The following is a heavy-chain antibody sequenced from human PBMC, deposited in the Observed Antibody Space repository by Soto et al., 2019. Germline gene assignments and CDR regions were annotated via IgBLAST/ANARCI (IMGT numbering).Heavy chain of an antibody. CDR1: GGSISSYY. CDR2: IYYSGST. Sequence: PSETLSLTCTVSGGSISSYYWSWLRQPPGKGLEWIGYIYYSGSTNYNPSLKSRVTISVDTSKNRFSLKLSSVTAADTAVYYCARKAPLGDYVLYNWFDPWGQGTLVTVSS. V-gene: IGHV4-59*08. J-gene: IGHJ5*02. CDR3: ARKAPLGDYVLYNWFDP. D-gene: IGHD4-17*01.